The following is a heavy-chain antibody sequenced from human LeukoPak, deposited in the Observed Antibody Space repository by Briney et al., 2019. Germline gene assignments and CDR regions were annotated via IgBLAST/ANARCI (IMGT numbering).Heavy chain of an antibody. CDR2: IYYSGST. J-gene: IGHJ6*02. CDR3: AREGNIAVAGKVPDYYYYGMDV. V-gene: IGHV4-59*01. Sequence: SETLSLTCTVSGGSISSYYWSWIRQPPGKGLEWIGYIYYSGSTNYNPSLKSRVTISVDTSKNQFSLKLSSVTAADTAVYHCAREGNIAVAGKVPDYYYYGMDVWGQGTTVTVSS. CDR1: GGSISSYY. D-gene: IGHD6-19*01.